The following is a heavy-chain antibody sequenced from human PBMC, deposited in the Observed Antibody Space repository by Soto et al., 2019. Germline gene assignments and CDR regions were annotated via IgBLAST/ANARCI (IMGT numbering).Heavy chain of an antibody. CDR3: ARLGYCRGTRCSHHFYYSGMDV. V-gene: IGHV3-48*02. D-gene: IGHD2-15*01. CDR2: ISGRGTTM. J-gene: IGHJ6*02. Sequence: PGGSLRLSCAASGFSFSSYSMNWVRQAPGKGLEWVSFISGRGTTMYYADSVKGRSTVSRDNARNSLDLQMNSLRDEDTAVYYCARLGYCRGTRCSHHFYYSGMDVWGQGTTVTVSS. CDR1: GFSFSSYS.